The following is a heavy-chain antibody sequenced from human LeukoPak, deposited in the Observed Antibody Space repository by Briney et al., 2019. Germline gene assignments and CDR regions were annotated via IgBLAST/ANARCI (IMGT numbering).Heavy chain of an antibody. CDR3: GRYDSSGYLDY. V-gene: IGHV1-69*04. Sequence: GSSVKVSCKASGDTFSSYAISWVRQAPGQGLEWMGRIIPILGIANYAQKFQGRVTITADKSTSTAYMELSSLRSEDTAVYYCGRYDSSGYLDYWGQGTLVTVSS. CDR1: GDTFSSYA. J-gene: IGHJ4*02. CDR2: IIPILGIA. D-gene: IGHD3-22*01.